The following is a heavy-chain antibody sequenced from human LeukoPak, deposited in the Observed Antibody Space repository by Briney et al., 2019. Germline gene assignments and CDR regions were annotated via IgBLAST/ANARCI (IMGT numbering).Heavy chain of an antibody. CDR1: GFSFNTYW. D-gene: IGHD3-10*02. J-gene: IGHJ4*02. V-gene: IGHV3-74*01. CDR2: IKYDGSST. Sequence: PGGSLRLSCAASGFSFNTYWMYWVRHVPEKGLVWVSRIKYDGSSTSYADSVKGRFTISRDNAKNTLSLQMNNLRAEDTAVYYCTTLYSGPMDYWGQGTLVTVSS. CDR3: TTLYSGPMDY.